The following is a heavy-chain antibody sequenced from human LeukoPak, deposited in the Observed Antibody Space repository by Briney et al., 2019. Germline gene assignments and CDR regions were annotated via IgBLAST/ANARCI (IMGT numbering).Heavy chain of an antibody. J-gene: IGHJ4*02. CDR2: ISYDGSRR. D-gene: IGHD3-10*01. CDR1: GFSLTNHG. CDR3: AKEGYYGSGSYPYCFDF. V-gene: IGHV3-30*18. Sequence: GGSLRLSCAASGFSLTNHGMHWVRQAPGKGLEWVAVISYDGSRRFYADSVKGRFTISRDTSTNALYLQMNSLRSEDTAVYYCAKEGYYGSGSYPYCFDFWGQGTLVTVSS.